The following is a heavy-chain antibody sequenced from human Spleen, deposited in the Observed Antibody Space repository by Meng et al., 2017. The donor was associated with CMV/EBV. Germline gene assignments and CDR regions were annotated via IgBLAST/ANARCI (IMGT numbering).Heavy chain of an antibody. CDR2: IYYSGST. V-gene: IGHV4-59*01. Sequence: SETLSLTCTVSGGSISSYYWSWIRQPPGKGLEWIGYIYYSGSTNYNPSLKSRVTISVDTSKNQFSLKLSSVTAADTATYYCAGPDDMGSSPHDPFDIWGQGTMVTVSS. J-gene: IGHJ3*02. CDR3: AGPDDMGSSPHDPFDI. CDR1: GGSISSYY. D-gene: IGHD1-26*01.